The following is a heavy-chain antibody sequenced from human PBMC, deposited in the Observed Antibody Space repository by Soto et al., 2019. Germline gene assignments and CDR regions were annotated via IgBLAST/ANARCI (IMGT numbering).Heavy chain of an antibody. CDR1: GFTFSSYA. Sequence: QVQLVESGGGVVQPGRSLRLSCAASGFTFSSYAMHWVRQDPGKGLEWVAVISYDGSNKYYADSVKGRFTISRDNSKNTLYLQMNSLRAEDTAVYYCARDGLVVVAGAGWFDPWGQGTLVTVSS. V-gene: IGHV3-30-3*01. D-gene: IGHD2-15*01. CDR3: ARDGLVVVAGAGWFDP. CDR2: ISYDGSNK. J-gene: IGHJ5*02.